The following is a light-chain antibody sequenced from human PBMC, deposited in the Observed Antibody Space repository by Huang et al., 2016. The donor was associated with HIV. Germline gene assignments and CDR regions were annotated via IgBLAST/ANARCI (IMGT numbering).Light chain of an antibody. V-gene: IGKV1-33*01. CDR1: QDIRRY. Sequence: IQMTQSPASLSAYVGDRVTISCQANQDIRRYLNWYQQKPGKAPRLLIYGASNLQAGVTSRFSGNGSGTDFTITSSSLQSEDIASYYCQQYDSLYTFGQGTRLEIK. CDR2: GAS. CDR3: QQYDSLYT. J-gene: IGKJ2*01.